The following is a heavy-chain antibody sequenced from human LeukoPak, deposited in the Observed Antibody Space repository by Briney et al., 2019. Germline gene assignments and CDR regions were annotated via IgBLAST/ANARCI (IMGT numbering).Heavy chain of an antibody. CDR2: IYYSGST. V-gene: IGHV4-61*01. Sequence: SETLSLTCTISGGSVSSGSYYWSWIRQPPGKGLEWIGYIYYSGSTNYNPSLKSRVTISVDTSKNQFSLKLSSVTAADTAVYYCARDGARIGYYYGDNWFDPWGQGTLVTVSS. D-gene: IGHD3-10*01. CDR3: ARDGARIGYYYGDNWFDP. J-gene: IGHJ5*02. CDR1: GGSVSSGSYY.